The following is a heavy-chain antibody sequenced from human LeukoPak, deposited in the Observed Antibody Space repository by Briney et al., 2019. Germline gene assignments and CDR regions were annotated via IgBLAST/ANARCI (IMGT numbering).Heavy chain of an antibody. CDR2: ISYDGSNK. D-gene: IGHD6-13*01. V-gene: IGHV3-30*18. CDR3: AKDQYSSSWNQIDY. Sequence: PGGSLRLSCAASGFTFSSYGMHWVRQAPGKGLEWVAVISYDGSNKYYADSVKGRFTISRDNSKNTLYLQMNSPRAEDTAVYYCAKDQYSSSWNQIDYWGQGTLVTVSS. J-gene: IGHJ4*02. CDR1: GFTFSSYG.